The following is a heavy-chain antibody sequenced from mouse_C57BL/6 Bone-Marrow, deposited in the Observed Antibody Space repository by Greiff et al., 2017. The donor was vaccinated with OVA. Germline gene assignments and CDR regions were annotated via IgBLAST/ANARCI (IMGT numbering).Heavy chain of an antibody. CDR2: ISDGCSYT. CDR1: GFTFSSSA. Sequence: EVKLVASGGGLVKPGGSLKLSFAASGFTFSSSAMSWFRQTPEKRLEWVATISDGCSYTSSPDNVKGRFTISRDNAKNNLYLQMSHLKSEDTAMYYCARDRAVVAFDYWGQGTTLTVSS. V-gene: IGHV5-4*01. CDR3: ARDRAVVAFDY. J-gene: IGHJ2*01. D-gene: IGHD1-1*01.